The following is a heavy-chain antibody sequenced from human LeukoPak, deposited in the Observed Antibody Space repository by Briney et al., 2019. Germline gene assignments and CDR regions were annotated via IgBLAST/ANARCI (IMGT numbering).Heavy chain of an antibody. CDR1: GASISSSSYY. CDR3: ATEPGIAARNDY. V-gene: IGHV4-39*07. Sequence: SETLSLACTVSGASISSSSYYWGWIRQPPRKGLELIGRIYYSCSPYYNPSLKSRATISVDKSKNQFSLKLSSVPAADTAVYYCATEPGIAARNDYWGQGTLVTVSS. CDR2: IYYSCSP. J-gene: IGHJ4*02. D-gene: IGHD6-6*01.